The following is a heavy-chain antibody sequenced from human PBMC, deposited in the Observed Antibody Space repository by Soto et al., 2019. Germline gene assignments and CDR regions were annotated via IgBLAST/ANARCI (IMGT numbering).Heavy chain of an antibody. V-gene: IGHV4-39*01. CDR2: IYYSGST. J-gene: IGHJ6*02. D-gene: IGHD3-9*01. CDR1: GCSIRSSSYY. Sequence: SETLSLTCTVSGCSIRSSSYYWVWIRQPPGKGLEWIGSIYYSGSTYYNPSLKSRVTISVDTSKNQFSLKLSSVTAADTAVYYCARPGNYAILTGPYYYYGMEVWGQGTTVTV. CDR3: ARPGNYAILTGPYYYYGMEV.